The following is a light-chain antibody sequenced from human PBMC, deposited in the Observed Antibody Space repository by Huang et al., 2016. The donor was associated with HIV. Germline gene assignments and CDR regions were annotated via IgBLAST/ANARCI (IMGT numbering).Light chain of an antibody. CDR1: QSISSW. V-gene: IGKV1-5*03. Sequence: DIQMTQSPSTLSASVGDRVTITCRASQSISSWLAWYQQKRGKSPKVLIYKASSLESGGPSRFSGSGSGTEFTLTISSLQPDDFATYYCQQYNRYSYTFGQGTNLEIK. J-gene: IGKJ2*01. CDR3: QQYNRYSYT. CDR2: KAS.